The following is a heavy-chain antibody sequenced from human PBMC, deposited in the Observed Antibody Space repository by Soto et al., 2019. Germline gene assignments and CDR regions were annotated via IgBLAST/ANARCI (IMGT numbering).Heavy chain of an antibody. CDR3: ARESVASRVQDDFDI. CDR1: GFTFSSYS. J-gene: IGHJ3*02. Sequence: GGSLRLSCAASGFTFSSYSMNWVRQAPGKGLEGVSSISSSSSYIYYADSVKGRFTISRDNANNSLYLQMNSLRAEDTAWYYCARESVASRVQDDFDIWGQATMHTGSS. V-gene: IGHV3-21*01. D-gene: IGHD1-1*01. CDR2: ISSSSSYI.